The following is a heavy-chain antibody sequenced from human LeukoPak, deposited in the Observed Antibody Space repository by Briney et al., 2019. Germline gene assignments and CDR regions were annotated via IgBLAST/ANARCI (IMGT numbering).Heavy chain of an antibody. V-gene: IGHV1-2*02. D-gene: IGHD2-2*01. J-gene: IGHJ5*02. CDR2: INPNSGGT. CDR1: GYTFTGYY. Sequence: ASMKVSCKASGYTFTGYYMHWVQQAPGQGLEWMGWINPNSGGTNYAQKFQGRVTMTRDTSISTAYMELSRLRSDDTAVYYCARAIVVVPAASDSWFDPWGQGTLVTVSS. CDR3: ARAIVVVPAASDSWFDP.